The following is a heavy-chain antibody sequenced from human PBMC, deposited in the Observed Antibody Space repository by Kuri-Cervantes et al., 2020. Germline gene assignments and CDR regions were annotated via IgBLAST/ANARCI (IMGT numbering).Heavy chain of an antibody. CDR2: INRDGSAN. CDR3: TSDPPSDEYFKH. Sequence: GESLKISCASSGFSFSTSWMHWVRQAPGKGLMWVARINRDGSANRYADSVQGRLLISRANAKNTLNLQMASLTVEDTAFYFCTSDPPSDEYFKHWGQGTLVTVSS. V-gene: IGHV3-74*01. J-gene: IGHJ1*01. CDR1: GFSFSTSW. D-gene: IGHD6-6*01.